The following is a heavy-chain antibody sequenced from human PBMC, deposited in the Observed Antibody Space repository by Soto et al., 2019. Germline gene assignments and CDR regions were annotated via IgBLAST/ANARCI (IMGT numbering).Heavy chain of an antibody. CDR3: ARDEAPILTGYYSRFYFDY. CDR2: FSAYNGNT. J-gene: IGHJ4*02. D-gene: IGHD3-9*01. CDR1: GYTFTSYG. V-gene: IGHV1-18*04. Sequence: GASVKVSCKASGYTFTSYGISWVRQAPGQGLEWMGWFSAYNGNTNYAQKLQGRVTMTTDTSTSTAYMELRSLRSDDTAVYYCARDEAPILTGYYSRFYFDYWGQGTLVTVSS.